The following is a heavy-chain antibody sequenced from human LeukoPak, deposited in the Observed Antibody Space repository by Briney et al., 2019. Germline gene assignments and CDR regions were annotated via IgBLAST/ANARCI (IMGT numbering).Heavy chain of an antibody. CDR3: ARVLGGVVYAPYYMDV. CDR2: INTNTGSP. V-gene: IGHV7-4-1*02. D-gene: IGHD2-8*02. J-gene: IGHJ6*03. CDR1: GYTFTSYA. Sequence: GASVKVSCKASGYTFTSYAMNWVRQAPGQGLEWMGWINTNTGSPTYAQGFTGRFVFSLDTSVSTAYLQISSLKAEDTAVYYCARVLGGVVYAPYYMDVWGKGTTVTVSS.